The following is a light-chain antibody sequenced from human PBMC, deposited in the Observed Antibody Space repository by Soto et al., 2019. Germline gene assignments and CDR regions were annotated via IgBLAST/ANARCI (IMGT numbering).Light chain of an antibody. CDR1: QSVSSSY. J-gene: IGKJ5*01. CDR2: GAS. Sequence: ETVLTQSPGTLSLSPGERVTLSCRTSQSVSSSYLAWYQQKPGQAPRLLMYGASNRASGIPDRFSGSGSGTDFTLTISRLEPEDFAVYYCQQYGDSSLIIFGQGTRLEIK. V-gene: IGKV3-20*01. CDR3: QQYGDSSLII.